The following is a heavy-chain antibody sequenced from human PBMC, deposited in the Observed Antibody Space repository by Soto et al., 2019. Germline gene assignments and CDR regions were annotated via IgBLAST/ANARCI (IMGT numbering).Heavy chain of an antibody. CDR1: GGSISSGGYY. V-gene: IGHV4-31*03. CDR3: ARPGIMLGAFDI. J-gene: IGHJ3*02. D-gene: IGHD3-16*01. Sequence: PSETLSLTCTVSGGSISSGGYYWSWIRQHPGKGLEWIGYIYYSGSTYYNPSLKSRVTISVDTSKNQFSLKLSSVTAADTAVYYCARPGIMLGAFDIWGQGTMVTVSS. CDR2: IYYSGST.